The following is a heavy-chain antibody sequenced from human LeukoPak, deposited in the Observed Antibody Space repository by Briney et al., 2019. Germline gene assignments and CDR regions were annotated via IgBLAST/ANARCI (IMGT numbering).Heavy chain of an antibody. J-gene: IGHJ4*02. Sequence: SETLSLTCTVSGGSISSSSYYWGWTRQPPGKGLEWIGSIYYSGSTYYNPSLKSRVTISVDTSKNQFSLKLSSVTAADTAVYYCASEGTWIQLWSRSRYYFDYWGQGTLVTVSS. CDR1: GGSISSSSYY. CDR2: IYYSGST. V-gene: IGHV4-39*01. D-gene: IGHD5-18*01. CDR3: ASEGTWIQLWSRSRYYFDY.